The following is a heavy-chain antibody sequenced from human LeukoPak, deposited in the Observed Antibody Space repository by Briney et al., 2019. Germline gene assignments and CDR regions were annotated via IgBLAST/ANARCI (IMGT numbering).Heavy chain of an antibody. D-gene: IGHD5-24*01. CDR1: GLIATSSY. CDR3: ATGGRSGMAFDF. V-gene: IGHV3-53*01. CDR2: IYGGGNT. J-gene: IGHJ4*02. Sequence: GGSLRLSCSFSGLIATSSYMAWVRQAPGKGLQWISFIYGGGNTLYADSVMGRFSISRDNSKSTLYLQMSSLRVEDTAVYYCATGGRSGMAFDFWGQGTLVTVSS.